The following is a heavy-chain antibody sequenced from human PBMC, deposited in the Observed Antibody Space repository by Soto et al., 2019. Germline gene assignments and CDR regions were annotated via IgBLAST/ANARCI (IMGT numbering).Heavy chain of an antibody. V-gene: IGHV4-59*01. CDR3: ARGVLVEGTSSPGMFDY. J-gene: IGHJ4*02. Sequence: SETLSLTCPVSGGSISSYYWSWIRQPPGKGLEWIGYVHYSGGTNYNPSLKGRVTILLDAPKTQFSLKLSSVIAADTAVYYCARGVLVEGTSSPGMFDYWGQRAQFTVSS. CDR2: VHYSGGT. D-gene: IGHD6-13*01. CDR1: GGSISSYY.